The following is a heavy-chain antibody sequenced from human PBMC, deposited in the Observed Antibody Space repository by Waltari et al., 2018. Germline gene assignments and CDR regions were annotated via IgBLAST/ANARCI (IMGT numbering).Heavy chain of an antibody. V-gene: IGHV1-69*12. D-gene: IGHD3-10*01. J-gene: IGHJ3*02. Sequence: QVQLVQSGAEVKKPGSSVKVSCKASGGTFSSYAISWVRQAPGQGLEWMGGIIPIFGTANYAQKCQGRVTSTADESTSTAYMELSSLRSEDTAVYYCARTYYGSGSYEGKDAFDIWGQGTMVTVSS. CDR2: IIPIFGTA. CDR1: GGTFSSYA. CDR3: ARTYYGSGSYEGKDAFDI.